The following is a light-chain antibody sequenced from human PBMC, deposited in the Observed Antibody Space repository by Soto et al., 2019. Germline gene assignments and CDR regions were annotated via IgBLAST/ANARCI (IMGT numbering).Light chain of an antibody. J-gene: IGKJ2*01. CDR2: DAS. CDR1: QSISSW. Sequence: DRRITQTPSTLSASVGDRVTITCRASQSISSWLAWYQQKPGKAPKLLIYDASSLESGVPSRFSGSGSGTEFTLTISSLQPDDFATYYCQQYNSYSRTFGQGTKVDIK. V-gene: IGKV1-5*01. CDR3: QQYNSYSRT.